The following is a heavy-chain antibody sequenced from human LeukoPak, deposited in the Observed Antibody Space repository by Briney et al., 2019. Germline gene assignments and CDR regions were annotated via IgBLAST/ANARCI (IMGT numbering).Heavy chain of an antibody. J-gene: IGHJ4*02. CDR3: ARDLMLRGR. CDR2: IQQHGSET. D-gene: IGHD3-16*01. V-gene: IGHV3-7*01. Sequence: GGSLRLSCAASGFTFSSYAMSWVRQAPGKGLEWVANIQQHGSETYYVDSVKGRFTISRDNAKNSLYLQMNSLRAEDTAVYYCARDLMLRGRWGQGTLVTVSS. CDR1: GFTFSSYA.